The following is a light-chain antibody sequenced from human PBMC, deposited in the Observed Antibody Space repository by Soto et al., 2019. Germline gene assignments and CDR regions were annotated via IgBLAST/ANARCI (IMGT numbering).Light chain of an antibody. V-gene: IGKV3-20*01. CDR3: QQYGSSGT. Sequence: VLTQSPDTLSVSPGDRATLSCRASQTVGNSLAWYQQKPGQAPSLLLHSASTRATGVPVRFSGSGFGTEFTLTISRLEPEDFAVYYCQQYGSSGTFGQGTKVDIK. CDR2: SAS. CDR1: QTVGNS. J-gene: IGKJ1*01.